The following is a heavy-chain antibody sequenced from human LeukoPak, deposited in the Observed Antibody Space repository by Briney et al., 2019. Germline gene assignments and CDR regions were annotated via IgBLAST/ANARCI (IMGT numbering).Heavy chain of an antibody. D-gene: IGHD3-22*01. V-gene: IGHV1-69*13. Sequence: ASVKVSCKASGGTFSSYAIGWVRQAPGQGLEWMGGIIPIFGTANYAQKFQGRVTITADESTSTAYMELSSLRSEDTAVYYCARDLSLYYYDSSGQYYFDYWGQGTLVTVSS. J-gene: IGHJ4*02. CDR3: ARDLSLYYYDSSGQYYFDY. CDR2: IIPIFGTA. CDR1: GGTFSSYA.